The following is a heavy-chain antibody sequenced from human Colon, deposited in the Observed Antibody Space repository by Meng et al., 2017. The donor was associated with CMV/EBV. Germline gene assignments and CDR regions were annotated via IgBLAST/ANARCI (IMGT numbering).Heavy chain of an antibody. J-gene: IGHJ4*02. Sequence: GESLKISCAASGFTFNFYAMHWVRQAPGKGLEWVVVISFDGSDKYYADSVKGRFTISRDNSKNTLSLQMNSLRTEDMAVYYCARERTDRVFDYWGQGTLVTVSS. V-gene: IGHV3-30-3*01. CDR3: ARERTDRVFDY. D-gene: IGHD1/OR15-1a*01. CDR1: GFTFNFYA. CDR2: ISFDGSDK.